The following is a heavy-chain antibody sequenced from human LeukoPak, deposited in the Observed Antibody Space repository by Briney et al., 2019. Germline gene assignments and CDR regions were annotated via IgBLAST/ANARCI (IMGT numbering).Heavy chain of an antibody. CDR1: GYTFTSYG. CDR3: ARVQGRAVATYNWFDP. D-gene: IGHD5-12*01. V-gene: IGHV1-18*01. Sequence: GASVKVSCKASGYTFTSYGISWVRQAPGQGLEWMGWISAYNGNTNYAQKLQGRVTMTTDTSTSTAYMELRSLRSDDTAVYYCARVQGRAVATYNWFDPWGQGTLVTVSS. J-gene: IGHJ5*02. CDR2: ISAYNGNT.